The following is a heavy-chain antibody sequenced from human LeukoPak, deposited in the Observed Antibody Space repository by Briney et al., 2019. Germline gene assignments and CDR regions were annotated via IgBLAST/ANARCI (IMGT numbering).Heavy chain of an antibody. Sequence: SETLSLTCTVSGYSISSVFYWGWIRQPPGKGLEWIGSIYDSGSTYYNPSLKSRVTISVDTSKNQFSLNRISVTAADTAYYMDVWGKRTTVTGSS. CDR1: GYSISSVFY. CDR3: V. J-gene: IGHJ6*03. V-gene: IGHV4-38-2*02. CDR2: IYDSGST.